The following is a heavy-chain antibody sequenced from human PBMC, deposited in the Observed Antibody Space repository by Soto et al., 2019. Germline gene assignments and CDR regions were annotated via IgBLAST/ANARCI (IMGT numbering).Heavy chain of an antibody. Sequence: ETLSLTCTVSGGSISSSSYYWGWIRQPPGKGLEWIGSIYYSGSTYYNPSLKSRVTISVDTSKNQFSLKLSSVTAADTAVYYCARRLVGATSAFDIWGQGTMVTVSS. CDR2: IYYSGST. V-gene: IGHV4-39*01. D-gene: IGHD1-26*01. CDR1: GGSISSSSYY. CDR3: ARRLVGATSAFDI. J-gene: IGHJ3*02.